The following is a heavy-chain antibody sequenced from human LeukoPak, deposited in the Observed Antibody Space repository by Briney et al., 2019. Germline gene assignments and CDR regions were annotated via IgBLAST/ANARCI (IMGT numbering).Heavy chain of an antibody. Sequence: ASVKVSCKASGYTFTGYYVHWVRQAPGQGLEWIGWINPNSADTNYAQKFQGRVTMTRDTSISTAYMELSGLRSDDTAVYYCARDVETVAAFDYWGQGTLVTVSS. V-gene: IGHV1-2*02. D-gene: IGHD6-19*01. J-gene: IGHJ4*02. CDR2: INPNSADT. CDR3: ARDVETVAAFDY. CDR1: GYTFTGYY.